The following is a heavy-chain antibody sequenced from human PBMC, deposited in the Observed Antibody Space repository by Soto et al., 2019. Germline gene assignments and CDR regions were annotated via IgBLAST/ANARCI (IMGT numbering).Heavy chain of an antibody. D-gene: IGHD1-20*01. CDR2: ISSSGSTI. CDR3: AREGVTGTTYNRRPYYMDV. CDR1: GFTFSDYY. Sequence: GGSLRLSCAASGFTFSDYYMSWIRQAPGKGLEWVSYISSSGSTIYYADSVKGRFTISRDNAKNSLYLQMNSLRAEDTAVYYCAREGVTGTTYNRRPYYMDVLGKGTTVTVSS. J-gene: IGHJ6*03. V-gene: IGHV3-11*01.